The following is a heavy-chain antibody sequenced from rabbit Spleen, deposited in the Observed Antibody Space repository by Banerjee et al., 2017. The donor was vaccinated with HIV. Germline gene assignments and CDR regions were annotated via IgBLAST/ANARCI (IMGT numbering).Heavy chain of an antibody. CDR1: GFDFSSYG. Sequence: QEQLVESGGGLVTPGGSLTLTCKASGFDFSSYGVSWVRQAPGKGLEWIGYIDPLFGSAYYASWVNGRFSISRENTQNTVDLKMTSLTAADTATYFCGRDAGATLYGYIDLNFWGQGTLVTVS. CDR2: IDPLFGSA. V-gene: IGHV1S36*01. CDR3: GRDAGATLYGYIDLNF. D-gene: IGHD6-1*01. J-gene: IGHJ6*01.